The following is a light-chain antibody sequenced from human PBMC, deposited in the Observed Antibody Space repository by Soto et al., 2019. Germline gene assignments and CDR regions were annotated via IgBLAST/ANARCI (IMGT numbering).Light chain of an antibody. Sequence: DIQMTQSPSTLFAFVGDKVTITCRASQSIGYWLAWYQQKPGKAPKLLIYRASSLQSGVPSRFSGSGSGTQFTLAINSLQPDDVATYYCQQYSTYPRITFGGGTKVEFK. CDR3: QQYSTYPRIT. CDR1: QSIGYW. CDR2: RAS. V-gene: IGKV1-5*03. J-gene: IGKJ4*01.